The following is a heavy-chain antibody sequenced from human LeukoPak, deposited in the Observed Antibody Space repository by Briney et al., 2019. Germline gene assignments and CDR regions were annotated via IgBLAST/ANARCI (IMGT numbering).Heavy chain of an antibody. CDR3: ATSHDAAGNF. Sequence: PGGSLRLSCAASGFTFSSYGMHRVRQAPGKGLEWVAVISYDGSNKYYADSVRGRFTISRDNAKKSLYLQMTSLRAEDTAVYYCATSHDAAGNFWGQGTLVTVSS. J-gene: IGHJ4*02. V-gene: IGHV3-30*03. CDR2: ISYDGSNK. D-gene: IGHD6-13*01. CDR1: GFTFSSYG.